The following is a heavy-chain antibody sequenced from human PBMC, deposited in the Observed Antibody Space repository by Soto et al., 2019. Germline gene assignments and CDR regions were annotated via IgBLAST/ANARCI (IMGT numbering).Heavy chain of an antibody. CDR2: INPNSGGT. J-gene: IGHJ5*02. CDR3: ARDPYCGGDCYSFRGNWFDP. CDR1: GYTFTGYY. V-gene: IGHV1-2*02. Sequence: AAVKVSCKASGYTFTGYYMHWVRQAPGQGLEWMGWINPNSGGTNYAQKFQGRVTMTRDTSISTAYMELSRLRSDDTAVYYCARDPYCGGDCYSFRGNWFDPWGQGTLVTVSS. D-gene: IGHD2-21*02.